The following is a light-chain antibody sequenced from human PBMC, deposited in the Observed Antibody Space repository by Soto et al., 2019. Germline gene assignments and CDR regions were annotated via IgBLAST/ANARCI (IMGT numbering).Light chain of an antibody. CDR3: FSFTTDWTHV. J-gene: IGLJ1*01. V-gene: IGLV2-14*01. Sequence: QSVLTQPASVSGSPGQSITISCTGSSSDIGAYNYVSWFQQYPGKAPKLIISEVSNRPSGVSNRFSGSKSGTAASLTISGLQTKDEADYFCFSFTTDWTHVFGTGTKVTV. CDR2: EVS. CDR1: SSDIGAYNY.